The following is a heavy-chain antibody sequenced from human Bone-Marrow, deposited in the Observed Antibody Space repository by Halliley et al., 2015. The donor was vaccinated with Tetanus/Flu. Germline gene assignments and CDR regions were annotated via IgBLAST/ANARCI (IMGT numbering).Heavy chain of an antibody. Sequence: INQNGTGKYNVDSVKGRFAISRDNANNSLYLQLNSLRAEDTAVYFCARGSPYNGWDTGFFDCWGQGTLVSVSS. CDR3: ARGSPYNGWDTGFFDC. J-gene: IGHJ4*02. D-gene: IGHD6-19*01. CDR2: INQNGTGK. V-gene: IGHV3-7*03.